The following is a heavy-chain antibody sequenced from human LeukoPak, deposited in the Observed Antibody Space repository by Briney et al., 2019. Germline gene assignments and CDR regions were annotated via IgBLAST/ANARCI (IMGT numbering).Heavy chain of an antibody. Sequence: PSETLSLTCAVYGGSFSGYYWSWIRQLPGKGLEWIGEINHSGSTNYNPSLKSRVTIPVDTSKNQFSLKLSSVTAADTAVYYCAKGSSWYGGFDPWGQGTLVTVSS. D-gene: IGHD6-13*01. V-gene: IGHV4-34*01. CDR3: AKGSSWYGGFDP. J-gene: IGHJ5*02. CDR1: GGSFSGYY. CDR2: INHSGST.